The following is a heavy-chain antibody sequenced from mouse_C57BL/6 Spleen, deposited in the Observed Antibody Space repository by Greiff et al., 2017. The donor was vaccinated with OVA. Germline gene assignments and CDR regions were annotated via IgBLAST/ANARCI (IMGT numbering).Heavy chain of an antibody. CDR1: GYTFTSYW. V-gene: IGHV1-55*01. CDR2: IYPGSGST. J-gene: IGHJ4*01. CDR3: ARYYYAMDC. Sequence: VQLQQSGAELVKPGASVKMSCQASGYTFTSYWITWVKQRPGQGLEWIGDIYPGSGSTNYNEKFKSKATLTVDTSSSTAYMQLSSLTSEDSAVYYCARYYYAMDCWGRGTSVTVAS.